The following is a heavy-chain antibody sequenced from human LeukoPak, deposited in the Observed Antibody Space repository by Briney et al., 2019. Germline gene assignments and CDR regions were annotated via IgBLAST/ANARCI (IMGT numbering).Heavy chain of an antibody. J-gene: IGHJ4*02. CDR1: GSTFTNYW. CDR3: ARAGVTTTSFDY. CDR2: LKQVGSEK. Sequence: GGVLRPSYAASGSTFTNYWMNWVRQAPGRGLGRVANLKQVGSEKNYVNFVRGRFTTSRDNAKNSLYLQMNSLRVEDTAVYYCARAGVTTTSFDYWGQGVLVTVSS. V-gene: IGHV3-7*01. D-gene: IGHD2/OR15-2a*01.